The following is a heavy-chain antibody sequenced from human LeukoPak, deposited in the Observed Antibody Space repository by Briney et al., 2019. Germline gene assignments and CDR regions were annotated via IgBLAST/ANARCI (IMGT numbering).Heavy chain of an antibody. J-gene: IGHJ4*02. CDR3: ARGRYCSSTSCYIKFDY. CDR2: IIPIFGTA. V-gene: IGHV1-69*13. D-gene: IGHD2-2*02. CDR1: GGTFSSYA. Sequence: SVKVSCKASGGTFSSYAISWVRQAPGQGLEWMGGIIPIFGTANYAQKFQGRVTITADESTSTAYMEQSSLRSEDTAVYYCARGRYCSSTSCYIKFDYWGQGTLVTVSS.